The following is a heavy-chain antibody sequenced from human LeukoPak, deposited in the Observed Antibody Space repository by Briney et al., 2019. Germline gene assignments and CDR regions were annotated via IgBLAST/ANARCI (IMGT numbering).Heavy chain of an antibody. CDR3: ARGLDYDFWSSNDAFDI. V-gene: IGHV3-53*05. J-gene: IGHJ3*02. CDR2: IYSGGST. Sequence: GGSLRLSCAASGFTVSSNYMTWVRPAPGKGLEWVSVIYSGGSTYYADSVKGRFTISRDNSKNTLYLQMNSLRAEDTAVYYCARGLDYDFWSSNDAFDIWGQGTMVTVSS. D-gene: IGHD3-3*01. CDR1: GFTVSSNY.